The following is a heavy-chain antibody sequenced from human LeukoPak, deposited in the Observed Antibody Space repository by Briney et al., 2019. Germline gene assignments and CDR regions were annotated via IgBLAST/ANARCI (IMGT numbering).Heavy chain of an antibody. CDR1: GFTFSSYS. CDR3: ARDLGKFFDAFDI. J-gene: IGHJ3*02. Sequence: GGSLRPSCAASGFTFSSYSMNWVRQAPGKGLEWVSYISSSSSTIYYADSVKGRFTISRDNAKNSLYLQMNSLRAEDTAVYYCARDLGKFFDAFDIWGQGTMVTVSS. D-gene: IGHD7-27*01. V-gene: IGHV3-48*01. CDR2: ISSSSSTI.